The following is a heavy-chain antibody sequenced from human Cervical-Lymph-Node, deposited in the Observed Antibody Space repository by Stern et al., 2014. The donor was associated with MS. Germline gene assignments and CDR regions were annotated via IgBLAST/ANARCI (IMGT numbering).Heavy chain of an antibody. D-gene: IGHD1-26*01. V-gene: IGHV4-31*03. CDR2: IYNSGAT. CDR1: GDSITSGGHY. CDR3: ASRWSGTYYGQNWFDP. J-gene: IGHJ5*02. Sequence: QDQLVQSGPGLVKPSQTLSLTCTVSGDSITSGGHYWSWIRQHPGKGLEWIGYIYNSGATFYNPSLKGRVTISLDTSKNQFSLQLSSVTAADTAIYYCASRWSGTYYGQNWFDPWGQGILVTVST.